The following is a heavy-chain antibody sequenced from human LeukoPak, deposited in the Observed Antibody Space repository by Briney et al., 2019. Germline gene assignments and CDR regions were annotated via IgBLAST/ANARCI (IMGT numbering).Heavy chain of an antibody. D-gene: IGHD4-17*01. CDR2: ISYDGSNK. J-gene: IGHJ4*02. V-gene: IGHV3-30-3*01. CDR3: ARDSYGSIDY. CDR1: GFTFSSYA. Sequence: PGGSLRLSCAASGFTFSSYAMHWVRQAPGKGLEWVAVISYDGSNKYYADSVKGRFTISRDNSKNTLYLQMNSLRAEDTAVYYCARDSYGSIDYWGQGTLVTVSS.